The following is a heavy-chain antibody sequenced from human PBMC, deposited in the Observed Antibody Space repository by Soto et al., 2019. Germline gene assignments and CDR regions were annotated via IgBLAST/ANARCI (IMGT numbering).Heavy chain of an antibody. J-gene: IGHJ4*02. Sequence: GGSLRLSCAASGFTFSSYGMHWVRQAPGKGLEWVAVISYDGSNKYYADSVKGRFTISRDNSKNTLYLQMNSLRAEDTAVYYCAKFAAPNWNPPDYWGQGTLVTVSS. D-gene: IGHD1-1*01. V-gene: IGHV3-30*18. CDR3: AKFAAPNWNPPDY. CDR2: ISYDGSNK. CDR1: GFTFSSYG.